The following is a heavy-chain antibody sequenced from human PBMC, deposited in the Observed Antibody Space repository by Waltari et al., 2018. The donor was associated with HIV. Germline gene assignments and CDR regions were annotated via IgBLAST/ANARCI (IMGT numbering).Heavy chain of an antibody. Sequence: QVQLVQSGAEGTKPRSSVKVACRASGYIFTSYASNWVRQAPGTRLEWMGWMNPNSGNTGYAQKFQGRVTMTRNTSISTAYMELSSLRSEDTAVYYCARGSGRGYCSSTSCLFDYWGQGTLVTVSS. J-gene: IGHJ4*02. CDR3: ARGSGRGYCSSTSCLFDY. V-gene: IGHV1-8*01. CDR2: MNPNSGNT. CDR1: GYIFTSYA. D-gene: IGHD2-2*01.